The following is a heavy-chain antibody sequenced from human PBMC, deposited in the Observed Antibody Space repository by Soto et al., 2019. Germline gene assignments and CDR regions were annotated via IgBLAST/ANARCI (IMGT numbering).Heavy chain of an antibody. CDR1: GGSVSSGSYY. J-gene: IGHJ6*02. D-gene: IGHD6-19*01. CDR2: IYYSGST. V-gene: IGHV4-61*01. CDR3: ARGIVGWDQGRYYYGMDV. Sequence: QVQLQESGPGLVKPSETLSLTCTVSGGSVSSGSYYWSWIRQPPGKGLEWIGYIYYSGSTNYNPYLTSRLTITVDTAQNQYSRKLSSVTAADTAVYYWARGIVGWDQGRYYYGMDVWGQGTTVTVSS.